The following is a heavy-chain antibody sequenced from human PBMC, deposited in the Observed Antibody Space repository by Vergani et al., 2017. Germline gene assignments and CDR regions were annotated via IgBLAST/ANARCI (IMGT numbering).Heavy chain of an antibody. D-gene: IGHD2-15*01. CDR1: GYSFTSYW. CDR3: ARVPGYCSGGSCYRHYYYGMDV. Sequence: EVQLVQSGAEVKKPGESLKISCKGSGYSFTSYWIGWVRQMPGQGLEWMGIIYPGDSDTRYSPSFQGQVTISVDTSKNQFSLKLSSVTAADTAVYYCARVPGYCSGGSCYRHYYYGMDVWGQGTTVTVSS. V-gene: IGHV5-51*03. CDR2: IYPGDSDT. J-gene: IGHJ6*02.